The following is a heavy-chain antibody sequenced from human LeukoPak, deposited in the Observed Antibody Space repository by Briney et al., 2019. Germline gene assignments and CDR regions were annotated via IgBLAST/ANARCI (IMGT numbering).Heavy chain of an antibody. V-gene: IGHV4-59*08. D-gene: IGHD1-26*01. CDR2: IYYSGST. J-gene: IGHJ4*02. CDR1: GGSISTYY. CDR3: ARLASGSYGPLTPFDY. Sequence: MPSETLSLTCTVSGGSISTYYWSWIRQPPGKGLEWIGDIYYSGSTNYNPSLKSRVTISVDTSKNQFSLRLSSVTAADTAVYYSARLASGSYGPLTPFDYWGQGTLVTVSS.